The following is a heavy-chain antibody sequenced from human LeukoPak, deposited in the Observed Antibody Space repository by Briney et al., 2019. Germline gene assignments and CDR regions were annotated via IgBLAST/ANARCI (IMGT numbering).Heavy chain of an antibody. CDR3: ASSVTDWFDP. V-gene: IGHV3-48*04. D-gene: IGHD4-11*01. CDR1: GFTFSSYS. Sequence: GGSLRLSCAASGFTFSSYSMNWVRQAPGKGLEWVSYISSSSSTIYYADSVKGRFTISRDNAKNSLYLQMNSLRAEDTAVYYCASSVTDWFDPWGQGTLVTVSS. CDR2: ISSSSSTI. J-gene: IGHJ5*02.